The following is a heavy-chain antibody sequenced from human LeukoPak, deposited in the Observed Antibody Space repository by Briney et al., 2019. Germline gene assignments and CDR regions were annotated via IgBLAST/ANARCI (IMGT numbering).Heavy chain of an antibody. CDR2: IYYSEST. Sequence: SETLSLTCTVSGGSISSYYWSWIRQPPGKGLEWIGYIYYSESTNYNPSLKSRVTISVDTSKNQFSLKLSSVTAADTAVYYCARLDTAMLYFDYWGQGTLATVSS. CDR3: ARLDTAMLYFDY. V-gene: IGHV4-59*08. J-gene: IGHJ4*02. CDR1: GGSISSYY. D-gene: IGHD5-18*01.